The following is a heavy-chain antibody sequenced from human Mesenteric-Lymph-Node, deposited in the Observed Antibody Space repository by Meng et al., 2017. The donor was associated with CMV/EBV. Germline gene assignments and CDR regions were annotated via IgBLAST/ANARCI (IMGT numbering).Heavy chain of an antibody. J-gene: IGHJ4*02. CDR2: ISYDGSNK. Sequence: GESLKISCAASGFTFSNYGMHWVRQAPGKGLEWVAVISYDGSNKYYADSVKGRFTISRDNSKNTLYLQMNSLRAEDTAVYYCVRILDDSDYWGQGTLVTVSS. D-gene: IGHD3-22*01. CDR1: GFTFSNYG. CDR3: VRILDDSDY. V-gene: IGHV3-30*03.